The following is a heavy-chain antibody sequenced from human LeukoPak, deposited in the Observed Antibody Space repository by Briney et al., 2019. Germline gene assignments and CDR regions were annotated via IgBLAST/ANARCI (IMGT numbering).Heavy chain of an antibody. Sequence: PGGSLRLSCVASVSSGLTRWMNRVRQAPGKGLEWVAIIKEDGSDKYYVDSVKGRFTISRDNAKNSVYLQMNSLRVEDTAVYYCASAAGWEFGYWGQGTLVTVSS. D-gene: IGHD1-26*01. CDR2: IKEDGSDK. V-gene: IGHV3-7*01. J-gene: IGHJ4*02. CDR3: ASAAGWEFGY. CDR1: VSSGLTRW.